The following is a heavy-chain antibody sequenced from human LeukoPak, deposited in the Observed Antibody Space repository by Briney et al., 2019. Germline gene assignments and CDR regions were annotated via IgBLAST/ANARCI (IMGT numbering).Heavy chain of an antibody. CDR2: IYPGDSDT. CDR1: GYSFTSHW. V-gene: IGHV5-51*01. CDR3: ARLSLYYYDSSGYPTYYFDY. Sequence: GESLKISCKGSGYSFTSHWIGWVRQMPGKGLEWMGIIYPGDSDTRYSPSFQGQVTISADKSISTAYLQWSSLKASDTAMYYCARLSLYYYDSSGYPTYYFDYWGQGTLVTVSS. J-gene: IGHJ4*02. D-gene: IGHD3-22*01.